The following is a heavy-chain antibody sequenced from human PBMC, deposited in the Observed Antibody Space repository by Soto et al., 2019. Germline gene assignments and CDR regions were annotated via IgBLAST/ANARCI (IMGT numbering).Heavy chain of an antibody. Sequence: ASVKVSCKDCGYTLTDLSMHWVRQAPGKGLEWMGGFDPEDGETIYAQKFQGRVTMTEDTSTDTAYMELSSLRSEDTAVYYCATNPPKLRFLEWLPGPFDYWGQGTLVTVSS. D-gene: IGHD3-3*01. CDR3: ATNPPKLRFLEWLPGPFDY. J-gene: IGHJ4*02. CDR2: FDPEDGET. CDR1: GYTLTDLS. V-gene: IGHV1-24*01.